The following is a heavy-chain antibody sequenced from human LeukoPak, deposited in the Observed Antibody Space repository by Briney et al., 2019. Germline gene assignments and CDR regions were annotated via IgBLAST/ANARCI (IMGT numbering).Heavy chain of an antibody. CDR2: IYYSGST. J-gene: IGHJ5*02. D-gene: IGHD3-10*01. Sequence: PSETLSLTCTVSGGSISSSSYYWGWIRQPPGKGLEWIGSIYYSGSTYYNPSLKSRVTISVDTSKNQFSLKLSSVTAADTAVYYCARHGVTRVRGVWFGSASSFDPWGQGTLVTVSS. CDR3: ARHGVTRVRGVWFGSASSFDP. V-gene: IGHV4-39*01. CDR1: GGSISSSSYY.